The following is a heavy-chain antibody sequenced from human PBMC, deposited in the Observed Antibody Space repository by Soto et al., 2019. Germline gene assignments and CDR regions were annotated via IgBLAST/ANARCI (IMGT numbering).Heavy chain of an antibody. CDR1: GFTFSSYA. J-gene: IGHJ4*02. D-gene: IGHD1-26*01. CDR3: ARDPRPALIVVDY. Sequence: QVQLVESGGGVVQPGRSLRLSCAASGFTFSSYAMHWVRQAPGKGLEWVAVISYDGSNKYYADSVKGRFTISRDNSKNTLYLQMNSLGAEDTAVCYCARDPRPALIVVDYWGQGTLVTGSS. V-gene: IGHV3-30-3*01. CDR2: ISYDGSNK.